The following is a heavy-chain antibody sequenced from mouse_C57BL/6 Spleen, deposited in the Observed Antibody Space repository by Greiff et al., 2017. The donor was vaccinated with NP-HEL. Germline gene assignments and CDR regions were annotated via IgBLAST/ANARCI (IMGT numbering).Heavy chain of an antibody. CDR3: TRGRFDYYGSTSWFAY. Sequence: EVMLVESGEGLVKPGGSLKLSCAASGFTFSSYAMSWVRQTPEKRLEWVAYISSGGDYIYYADTVKGRFTISRDNARNTLYLQMSSLKSEDTAMYYCTRGRFDYYGSTSWFAYWGQGTLVTVSA. CDR1: GFTFSSYA. CDR2: ISSGGDYI. D-gene: IGHD1-1*01. J-gene: IGHJ3*01. V-gene: IGHV5S21*01.